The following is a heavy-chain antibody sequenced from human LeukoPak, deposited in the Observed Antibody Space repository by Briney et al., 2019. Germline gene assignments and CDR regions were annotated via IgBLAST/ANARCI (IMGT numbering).Heavy chain of an antibody. CDR2: INPSSGGT. J-gene: IGHJ6*03. D-gene: IGHD6-6*01. Sequence: ASVKVSCKASGYTFTGYYMHWVRQAPGQGLEWMGWINPSSGGTNYAQKFQGRVTMTRDTSISTAYMELSRLRSDDTAVYYCARDSGSKKKQLVSYYYYMDVWVKGTTVTVSS. CDR1: GYTFTGYY. V-gene: IGHV1-2*02. CDR3: ARDSGSKKKQLVSYYYYMDV.